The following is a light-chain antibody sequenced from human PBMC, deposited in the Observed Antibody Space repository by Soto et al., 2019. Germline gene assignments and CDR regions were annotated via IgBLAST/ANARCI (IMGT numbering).Light chain of an antibody. Sequence: QSALTQPASVSGSPGQSITISCTGTSSDVGGYNYVSWYQQDPGKSPKLMIYEVSNRPSGVSNRFSGSKSGNTASLTISGLQAEDEADYYCSSYTSSNTRVLGSGTKVTAL. CDR2: EVS. CDR3: SSYTSSNTRV. CDR1: SSDVGGYNY. V-gene: IGLV2-14*01. J-gene: IGLJ1*01.